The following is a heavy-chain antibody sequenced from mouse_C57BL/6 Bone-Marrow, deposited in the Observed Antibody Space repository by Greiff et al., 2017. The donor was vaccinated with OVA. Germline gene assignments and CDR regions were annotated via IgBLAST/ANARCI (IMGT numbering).Heavy chain of an antibody. CDR1: GYTFTSYW. J-gene: IGHJ2*01. V-gene: IGHV1-69*01. CDR3: ARAYSKGGYFDY. D-gene: IGHD2-5*01. CDR2: IDPSDSYT. Sequence: QVQLQQPGAELVMPGASVKLSCKASGYTFTSYWMHWVKQRPGQGLEWIGEIDPSDSYTNYNQKFKGKSTLTVDKSSSTAYMQLSSLTSEDSAVYYWARAYSKGGYFDYWGQGTTLTVSS.